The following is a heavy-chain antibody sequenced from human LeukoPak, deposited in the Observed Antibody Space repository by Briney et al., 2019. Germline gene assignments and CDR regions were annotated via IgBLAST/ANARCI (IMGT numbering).Heavy chain of an antibody. CDR3: ARDHQYYYDSSGYWKYYFDY. CDR2: IYHGGST. J-gene: IGHJ4*02. Sequence: SETLSLTCDVSGGSISSSNWWSWVRQPPGKGLEWIGEIYHGGSTNYNPSLKGRVTISVDKSKNQFSLKLSSVTAADTAVYYCARDHQYYYDSSGYWKYYFDYWGQGTLVTVSS. CDR1: GGSISSSNW. D-gene: IGHD3-22*01. V-gene: IGHV4-4*02.